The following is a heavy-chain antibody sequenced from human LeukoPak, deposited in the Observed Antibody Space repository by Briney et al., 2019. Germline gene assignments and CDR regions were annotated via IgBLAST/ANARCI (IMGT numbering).Heavy chain of an antibody. V-gene: IGHV3-23*01. CDR1: GFTFSSYA. CDR2: ISGSGGST. D-gene: IGHD2-21*02. J-gene: IGHJ4*02. CDR3: AKLGGDRDYFDY. Sequence: GGSLRLSCAASGFTFSSYAMSWVRQAPGRGLEWVSAISGSGGSTYYADSVKGRFTISRDNSKNTLYLQMNSLRAEDTAVYYCAKLGGDRDYFDYWGQGTLVTVSS.